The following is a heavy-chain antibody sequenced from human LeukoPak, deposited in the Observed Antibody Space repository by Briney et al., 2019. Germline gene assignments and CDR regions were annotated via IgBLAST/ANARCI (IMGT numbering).Heavy chain of an antibody. Sequence: ASVKVSCKASGYTFTSYGISWVRQAPGQGLEWMGWISAYNGNTNYAQKLQGRVTMTTDTSTSTAYMELRSLRSDDTAVYYCARDDCGGDCYPYYFDYWGQGTLVTVSS. CDR1: GYTFTSYG. D-gene: IGHD2-21*02. CDR3: ARDDCGGDCYPYYFDY. CDR2: ISAYNGNT. V-gene: IGHV1-18*01. J-gene: IGHJ4*02.